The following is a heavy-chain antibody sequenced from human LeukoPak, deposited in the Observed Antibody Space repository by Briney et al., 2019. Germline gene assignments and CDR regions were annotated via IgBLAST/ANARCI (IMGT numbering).Heavy chain of an antibody. V-gene: IGHV1-69*13. CDR2: IIPIFGSA. CDR1: GGTFSSYA. J-gene: IGHJ4*02. CDR3: ARSYIRGLHFDC. D-gene: IGHD1-14*01. Sequence: SVKVSCKASGGTFSSYAISWVRQAPGQGLEWMGGIIPIFGSANYAQKFQGRVTITADESTSTAYMELSSLRSEDTAVYYCARSYIRGLHFDCWGQGTLVTVSS.